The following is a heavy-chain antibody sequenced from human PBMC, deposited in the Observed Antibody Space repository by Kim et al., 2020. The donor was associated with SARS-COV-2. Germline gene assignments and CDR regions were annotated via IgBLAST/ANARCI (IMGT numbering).Heavy chain of an antibody. CDR3: ARAGRFSCTRTSCPGGAGQYGMDV. CDR1: GFIFTGYW. CDR2: VSGPGTTV. J-gene: IGHJ6*02. V-gene: IGHV3-74*01. D-gene: IGHD2-2*01. Sequence: GGSLRLSCGASGFIFTGYWIHWLRQGPGKGLEWVSHVSGPGTTVSHADSVKGRFSISRDNAKNTVYLQMNSLRAEDSAVYYCARAGRFSCTRTSCPGGAGQYGMDVWGQGTTVIVAS.